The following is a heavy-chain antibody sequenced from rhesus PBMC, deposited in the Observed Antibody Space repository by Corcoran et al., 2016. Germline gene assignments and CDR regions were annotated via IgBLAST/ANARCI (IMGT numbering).Heavy chain of an antibody. Sequence: QVQLQASGAGLVKPSETLSLPCAVSGSSISRYWWTWLRQSPGTALEWIGEINGDGGPTYYKSARKGRITIAKDASRNEFYLKLTSLTGADTAVYYRTRKGISDHNRVGVWGPGVLVTVSS. J-gene: IGHJ5-1*01. V-gene: IGHV4-80*01. CDR1: GSSISRYW. CDR2: INGDGGPT. CDR3: TRKGISDHNRVGV.